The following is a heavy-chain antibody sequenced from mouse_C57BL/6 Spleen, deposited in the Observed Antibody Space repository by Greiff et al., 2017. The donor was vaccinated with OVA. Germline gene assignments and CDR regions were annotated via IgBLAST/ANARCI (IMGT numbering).Heavy chain of an antibody. CDR3: VGYTYYGYAWFAY. Sequence: EVQLVESGGGLVQPKGSLKLSCAASGFSFNTYAMNWVRQAPGKGLEWVARIRSKSNNYATYYADSVKDRFTISREDTGSMLYLKMNSLKTEDPAMYYCVGYTYYGYAWFAYWGQGTLVTVSA. CDR2: IRSKSNNYAT. J-gene: IGHJ3*01. D-gene: IGHD2-9*01. CDR1: GFSFNTYA. V-gene: IGHV10-1*01.